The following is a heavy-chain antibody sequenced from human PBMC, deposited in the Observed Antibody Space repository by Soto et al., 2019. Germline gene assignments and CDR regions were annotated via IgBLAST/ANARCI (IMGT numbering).Heavy chain of an antibody. CDR3: TTERYFDWQRPFDY. J-gene: IGHJ4*02. Sequence: PGGSLRLSCTASGFTFSNAWMSWVRQAPGKGLEWVGRIKSKTDGGTTDYAAPVKGRFTISRDDSKNTLYLQMNSLKTEDTAVYYCTTERYFDWQRPFDYWGQGTLVTVS. CDR1: GFTFSNAW. V-gene: IGHV3-15*01. D-gene: IGHD3-9*01. CDR2: IKSKTDGGTT.